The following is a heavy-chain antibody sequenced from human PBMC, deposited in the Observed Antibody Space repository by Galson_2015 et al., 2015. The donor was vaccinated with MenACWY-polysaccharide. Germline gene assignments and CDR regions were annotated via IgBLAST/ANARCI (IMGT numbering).Heavy chain of an antibody. V-gene: IGHV1-8*01. J-gene: IGHJ4*02. CDR3: VRVIARKYTFADS. CDR2: MNPNSGNT. Sequence: SVKVSCKASGYKFTSYDINWVRQATGQGLEWMGWMNPNSGNTGYAQKFQGRVTMTSNSAITTAYMELSSLRSEDTAVYYCVRVIARKYTFADSWGQGTLVTVSS. D-gene: IGHD2-21*01. CDR1: GYKFTSYD.